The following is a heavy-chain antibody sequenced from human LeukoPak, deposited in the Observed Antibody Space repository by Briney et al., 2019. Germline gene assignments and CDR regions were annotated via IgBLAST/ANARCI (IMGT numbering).Heavy chain of an antibody. J-gene: IGHJ4*02. CDR2: ISGDGVST. Sequence: GGSLRLSRVASGLPIADFAMHWVRQAPGKGLERVSLISGDGVSTFYADSVKGRFSISRDNSKNSLSLEMNSLRTEDTAMYYCARESGKFDYWGQGTLVAVSS. CDR1: GLPIADFA. CDR3: ARESGKFDY. V-gene: IGHV3-43*02.